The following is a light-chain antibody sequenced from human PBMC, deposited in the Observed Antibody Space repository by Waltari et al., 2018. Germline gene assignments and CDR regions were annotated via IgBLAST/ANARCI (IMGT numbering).Light chain of an antibody. V-gene: IGLV2-23*02. CDR1: TSHVGNYDL. J-gene: IGLJ1*01. CDR2: EVI. Sequence: QSALTQPASVSGPPGQSITISCTGTTSHVGNYDLVSWYQHHPGKAPKLLICEVIKRPSGVSSRFSGSKSGSTASLIISGLQPDDEADYYCCSYAGRGTYVFGSGTKVTVL. CDR3: CSYAGRGTYV.